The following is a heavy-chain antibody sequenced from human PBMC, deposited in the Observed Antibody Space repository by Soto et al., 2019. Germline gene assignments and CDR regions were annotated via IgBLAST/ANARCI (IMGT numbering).Heavy chain of an antibody. J-gene: IGHJ4*02. V-gene: IGHV4-39*01. CDR2: MSSVGRT. D-gene: IGHD2-15*01. Sequence: QLQLQESAPGLVKPSETLSLTCTVSVGSIRSDNSYWHCVRQPPGMGLEWIATMSSVGRTLHSPSLRGRVTLSRATSKNRFSLQLSSVTATDTAVYFCARFPGIYGVHTPYFDLWGQGILVIVSS. CDR1: VGSIRSDNSY. CDR3: ARFPGIYGVHTPYFDL.